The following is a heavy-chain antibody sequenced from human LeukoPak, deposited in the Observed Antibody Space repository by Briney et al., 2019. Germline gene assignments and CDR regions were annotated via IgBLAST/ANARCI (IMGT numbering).Heavy chain of an antibody. CDR2: ISGSGGTT. V-gene: IGHV3-23*01. Sequence: GGSLRLSCAASGFTFSNYAVTWVRQAPGKGPEWVSAISGSGGTTYYAESVRGRFTISRDNSKNTLYLQMNILRAEDTALYYCAKGLIDDWSALEFWGQGNLVTVSS. CDR3: AKGLIDDWSALEF. CDR1: GFTFSNYA. J-gene: IGHJ4*02. D-gene: IGHD3-9*01.